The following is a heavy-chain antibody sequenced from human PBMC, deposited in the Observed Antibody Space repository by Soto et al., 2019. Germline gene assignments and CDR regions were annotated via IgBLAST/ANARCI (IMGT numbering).Heavy chain of an antibody. CDR2: ISPSSGHI. CDR3: SGCSGGACHKNYGMDV. J-gene: IGHJ6*02. D-gene: IGHD2-15*01. Sequence: EVHLVESGGGLVKPGGSLRLSCAVSGFTFSSCTMNWVRQAPGKGLEWVSSISPSSGHIYYADSVKGRCTISRDNAKNSLFLQMNSLRGEDTAVYYCSGCSGGACHKNYGMDVWGQGTKVTVSS. V-gene: IGHV3-21*06. CDR1: GFTFSSCT.